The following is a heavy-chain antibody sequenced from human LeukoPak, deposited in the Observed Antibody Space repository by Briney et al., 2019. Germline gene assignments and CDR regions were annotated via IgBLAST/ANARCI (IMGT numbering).Heavy chain of an antibody. Sequence: GASVKVSCKASGYTFTSYYMHWVRQAPGQGLEWMGIINPSGGSTSYAQKFQGRVTMTRDTSTSTVYMELRSLRSDDTAVYYCALGGSLATDYWGQGTLVTVSS. J-gene: IGHJ4*02. D-gene: IGHD5-12*01. CDR1: GYTFTSYY. V-gene: IGHV1-46*01. CDR3: ALGGSLATDY. CDR2: INPSGGST.